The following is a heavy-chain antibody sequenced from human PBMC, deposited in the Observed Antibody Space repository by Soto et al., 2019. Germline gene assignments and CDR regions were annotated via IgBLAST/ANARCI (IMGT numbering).Heavy chain of an antibody. CDR3: VAGGVPSGTVYFQP. V-gene: IGHV3-49*03. CDR1: GFTFGDYA. Sequence: EVQPVESGGGLVQPGRSLRLSCTTSGFTFGDYAISWFRQAPGKGLEWIGFIRSRTNGGTTEYAASAKGRFSISRDDYKSIAYLQMNSLKTEDTAVYFCVAGGVPSGTVYFQPWGEGTLVTVSS. CDR2: IRSRTNGGTT. D-gene: IGHD2-2*01. J-gene: IGHJ1*01.